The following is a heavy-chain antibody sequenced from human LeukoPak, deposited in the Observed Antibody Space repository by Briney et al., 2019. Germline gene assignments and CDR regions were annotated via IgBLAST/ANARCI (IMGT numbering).Heavy chain of an antibody. J-gene: IGHJ4*02. D-gene: IGHD6-6*01. CDR3: AKGASISSSVPHFDY. CDR2: ISWNSGSI. CDR1: GFTFDDYA. V-gene: IGHV3-9*03. Sequence: PGGSLRLSCAASGFTFDDYAMHWVRQAPGKGLEWVSGISWNSGSIGYADSVKGRFTISRDNAKNSLYLQMNSLRAEDMALYYCAKGASISSSVPHFDYWGQGTLVTVSS.